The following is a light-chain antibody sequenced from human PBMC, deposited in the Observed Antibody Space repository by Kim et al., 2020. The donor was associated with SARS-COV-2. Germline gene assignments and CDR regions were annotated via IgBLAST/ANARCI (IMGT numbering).Light chain of an antibody. Sequence: QSVLTQPPSVSGTPGQRVTISCSGSSSNTAKNSVCWYQQLPGTAPKLLIYANNQRPSGVPDRFSASKSGTSASLATSGLRSEDEADYYCAVWDDSLSGWVFGGGTKLTVL. J-gene: IGLJ3*02. CDR3: AVWDDSLSGWV. V-gene: IGLV1-47*01. CDR1: SSNTAKNS. CDR2: ANN.